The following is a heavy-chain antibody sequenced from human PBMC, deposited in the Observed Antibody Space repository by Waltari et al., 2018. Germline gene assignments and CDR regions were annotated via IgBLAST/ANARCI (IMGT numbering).Heavy chain of an antibody. CDR2: IKKDGGEK. CDR1: GFTFSDYW. V-gene: IGHV3-7*01. J-gene: IGHJ4*02. D-gene: IGHD2-21*01. CDR3: ARDRGYCGGDCYKNLDS. Sequence: EVQLVESGGGLVQPGGSLRLSCAAFGFTFSDYWMTLVRQAPGKGLEWVANIKKDGGEKYYVDSVKGRFTVSRDNAKNSLYLQMSSLRAEDTAVYYCARDRGYCGGDCYKNLDSWGQGTLVAVSS.